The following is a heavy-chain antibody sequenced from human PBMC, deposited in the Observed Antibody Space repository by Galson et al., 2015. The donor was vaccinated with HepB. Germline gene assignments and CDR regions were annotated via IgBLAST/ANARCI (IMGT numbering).Heavy chain of an antibody. CDR3: ARDTKMFTGIDYMDV. Sequence: SLRLSCAPSGFTLTNHGMHWVRQAPGKGLEWVAVIWHDGSKTIYVDSVRGRFTISRDNSENTVYLQMNSLRAEDTAVYYCARDTKMFTGIDYMDVLGKGTAVTVAS. D-gene: IGHD1-1*01. V-gene: IGHV3-33*01. CDR1: GFTLTNHG. CDR2: IWHDGSKT. J-gene: IGHJ6*03.